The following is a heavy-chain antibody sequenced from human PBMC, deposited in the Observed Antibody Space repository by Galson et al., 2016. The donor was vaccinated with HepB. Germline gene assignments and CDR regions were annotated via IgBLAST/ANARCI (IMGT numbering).Heavy chain of an antibody. CDR2: IWYDGTSK. Sequence: SLRLSCAASGFTFSDFGMHWVRQAPGKGLEWMAVIWYDGTSKYYVDSVKGRFTISRDNSKNTLSLQMNSLRAEDTAVYYCAKERGDCSGGTCRYHDAFDIWGQGTMVTVSS. J-gene: IGHJ3*02. D-gene: IGHD2-15*01. V-gene: IGHV3-33*06. CDR1: GFTFSDFG. CDR3: AKERGDCSGGTCRYHDAFDI.